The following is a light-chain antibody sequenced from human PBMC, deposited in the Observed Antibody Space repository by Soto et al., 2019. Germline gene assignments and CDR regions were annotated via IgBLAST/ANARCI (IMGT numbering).Light chain of an antibody. V-gene: IGKV2-24*01. CDR1: QSLVYIDGNTF. CDR3: MQATQLPYT. CDR2: KIS. Sequence: DIVLTQTPLSSPVTLGQPASISCKSSQSLVYIDGNTFLSWLQQRPGQPPRLLIDKISNRFSGVPDRFSGSGSGTEFTLNITRVEAEDVGEYYVMQATQLPYTFGQGTKLVI. J-gene: IGKJ2*01.